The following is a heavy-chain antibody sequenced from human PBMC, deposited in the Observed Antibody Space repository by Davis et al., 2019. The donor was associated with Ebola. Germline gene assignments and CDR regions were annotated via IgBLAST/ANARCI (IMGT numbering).Heavy chain of an antibody. CDR1: GFSLSTSGVG. D-gene: IGHD3-10*01. CDR3: AHSFFMVRGREWHYYGMDV. V-gene: IGHV2-5*02. J-gene: IGHJ6*02. Sequence: SGPTLVKPTQTLTLTCTFSGFSLSTSGVGVGWIRQPPGKALEWLALIYWDDDKRYSPSLKSRLTITKDTSKNQVVLTMTNMDPVDTATYYCAHSFFMVRGREWHYYGMDVWGQGTTVTVSS. CDR2: IYWDDDK.